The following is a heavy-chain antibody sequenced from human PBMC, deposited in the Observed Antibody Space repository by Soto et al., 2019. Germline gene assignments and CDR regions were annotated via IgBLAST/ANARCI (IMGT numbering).Heavy chain of an antibody. CDR2: IYYSGST. CDR3: ARRYGSEFHI. CDR1: GGSISSYY. Sequence: PSETLSLTCTVSGGSISSYYWSWIRQPPGKGLEWIGYIYYSGSTNYNPSLKSRVTISVDTSKNQFSLKLSSVTAADTAVYYCARRYGSEFHIWCPGPRVTVAS. D-gene: IGHD6-19*01. J-gene: IGHJ3*02. V-gene: IGHV4-59*08.